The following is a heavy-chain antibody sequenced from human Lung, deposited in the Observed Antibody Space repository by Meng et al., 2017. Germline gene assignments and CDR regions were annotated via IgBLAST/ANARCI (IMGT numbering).Heavy chain of an antibody. CDR1: GGSFSGYY. D-gene: IGHD5-18*01. J-gene: IGHJ4*02. CDR2: INHSGST. CDR3: ARGGAAMALFGFDY. V-gene: IGHV4-34*01. Sequence: SETLSLTCAVYGGSFSGYYWSWIRQPPGKGREWIGEINHSGSTNYNPSLKSRVTISVDTSKNQFSLKLSSVTAADTAVYYCARGGAAMALFGFDYWGQGTLVTVSS.